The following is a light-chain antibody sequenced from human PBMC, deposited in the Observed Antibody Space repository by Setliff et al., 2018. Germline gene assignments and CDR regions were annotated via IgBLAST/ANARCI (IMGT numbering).Light chain of an antibody. J-gene: IGKJ4*01. Sequence: AIQVTQSPSSLSASIGDRVTITCRASQGISSALGWYQQKAGKPPKLLISDASTLENGVPSRFSGSASGTDFTLTISNLQPEDFASYYCQQFYDFPLTFGGGTKVDIK. V-gene: IGKV1D-13*01. CDR1: QGISSA. CDR3: QQFYDFPLT. CDR2: DAS.